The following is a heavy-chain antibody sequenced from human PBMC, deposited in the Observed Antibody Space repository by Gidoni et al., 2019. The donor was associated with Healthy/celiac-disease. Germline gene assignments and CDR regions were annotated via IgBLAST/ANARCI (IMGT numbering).Heavy chain of an antibody. Sequence: QVQLVQSGAEVKKPGASVKVSCKASGYTFTSYAMHWVRQAPGQRLEWMGWINAGNGNTKYSQKFQGRVTITRDTSARTAYMELSSLRSEDTAVYYCARVVVVITGDYFDYWGQGTLVTVSS. CDR2: INAGNGNT. V-gene: IGHV1-3*01. J-gene: IGHJ4*02. CDR1: GYTFTSYA. CDR3: ARVVVVITGDYFDY. D-gene: IGHD3-22*01.